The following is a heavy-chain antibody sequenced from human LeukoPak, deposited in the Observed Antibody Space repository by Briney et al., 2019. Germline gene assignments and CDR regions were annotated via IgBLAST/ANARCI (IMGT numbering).Heavy chain of an antibody. V-gene: IGHV4-34*01. Sequence: NPSEPLSLTCAVYGVSFSDYFWGCLRHPPGKALEWFGEINHSGRTYYNPSLKSRVTISVDTSKNQFSLNLSSVTAADTAVYYCARDFVVVPAAIHYGMDVWGQGTTVTVSS. CDR3: ARDFVVVPAAIHYGMDV. D-gene: IGHD2-2*01. CDR2: INHSGRT. CDR1: GVSFSDYF. J-gene: IGHJ6*02.